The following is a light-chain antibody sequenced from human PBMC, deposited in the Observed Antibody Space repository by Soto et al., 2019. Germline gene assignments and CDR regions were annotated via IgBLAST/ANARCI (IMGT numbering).Light chain of an antibody. CDR1: QSVSRNY. V-gene: IGKV3-20*01. Sequence: EIVLTQSPCTLSLSPGERATLSCRAIQSVSRNYLAWYQQKPGQAPRLLIYGASSRAAGTPDRFTGSGSGTDFTLSIDRLEPEDFAVYHCQQYGSSPWTFGQGTKVDIK. CDR3: QQYGSSPWT. CDR2: GAS. J-gene: IGKJ1*01.